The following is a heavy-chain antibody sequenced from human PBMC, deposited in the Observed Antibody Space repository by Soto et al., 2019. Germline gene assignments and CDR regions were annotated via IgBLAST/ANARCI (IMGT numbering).Heavy chain of an antibody. J-gene: IGHJ4*02. V-gene: IGHV3-30*18. D-gene: IGHD3-3*01. Sequence: ESGGGVVQPGRSLRLSCAASGFTFSNFGMHWGRQAPGKGLEWVAAISADGSDKYFSDSVKGRFTISRDNSKNRLFLQMNSLRVEDTAVYYCTKGSEVAREELDYWGQGTLVTVSS. CDR2: ISADGSDK. CDR1: GFTFSNFG. CDR3: TKGSEVAREELDY.